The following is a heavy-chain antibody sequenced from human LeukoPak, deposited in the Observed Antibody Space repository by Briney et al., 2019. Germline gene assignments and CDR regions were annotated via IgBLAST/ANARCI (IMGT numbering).Heavy chain of an antibody. Sequence: GGSLRLSCAASGFTFISYSMNWVRQAPGKGLEWVSSISSSSSYIYYADSVKGRFTISRDNAKNSLYLQMNSLRAEDTAVYHCARAPLWFGQYYFDYWGQGTLVTVSS. D-gene: IGHD3-10*01. J-gene: IGHJ4*02. V-gene: IGHV3-21*01. CDR1: GFTFISYS. CDR3: ARAPLWFGQYYFDY. CDR2: ISSSSSYI.